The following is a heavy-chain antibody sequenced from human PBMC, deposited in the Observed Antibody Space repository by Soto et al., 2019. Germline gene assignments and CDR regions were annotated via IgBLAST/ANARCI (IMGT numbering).Heavy chain of an antibody. D-gene: IGHD3-9*01. V-gene: IGHV3-33*01. CDR2: IWYDGSDE. Sequence: GGSLRLSCVASGFTFSSYGMHWVRQAPGKGLEWVAVIWYDGSDEDYVDSVKGRFTIPRDNPKNTLYLHMNSLRAEDTAVYFCARGILTGGQYFYYGIDVLGQGTTVTVSS. CDR3: ARGILTGGQYFYYGIDV. CDR1: GFTFSSYG. J-gene: IGHJ6*02.